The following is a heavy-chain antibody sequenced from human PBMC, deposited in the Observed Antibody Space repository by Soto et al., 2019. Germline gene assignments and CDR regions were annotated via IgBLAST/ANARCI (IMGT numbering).Heavy chain of an antibody. J-gene: IGHJ4*02. V-gene: IGHV2-5*02. CDR3: VHKGGGDRILDY. CDR2: IYWDDYK. D-gene: IGHD3-16*01. Sequence: QITLKESGPALVKPTQTLTLTCTFSGFSLSTSGVGVGWIRQPPGEALEWLALIYWDDYKHFSPSLESRLTITKDPPKNQVVLTMTHMDPVDTATFFCVHKGGGDRILDYWGQGTLVTVSS. CDR1: GFSLSTSGVG.